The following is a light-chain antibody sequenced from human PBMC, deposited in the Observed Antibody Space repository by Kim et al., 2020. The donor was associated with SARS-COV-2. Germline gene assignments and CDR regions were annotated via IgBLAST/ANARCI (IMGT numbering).Light chain of an antibody. V-gene: IGLV6-57*03. CDR1: SGSIASNY. Sequence: GQTVTISCTRSSGSIASNYVQWYQPRPGSAPTTVIYENTQRPSGVPDRFSGSIDSSSNSASLTISGLTTEDEADYYCQSYDSSTVVFGGGTQLTVL. J-gene: IGLJ2*01. CDR3: QSYDSSTVV. CDR2: ENT.